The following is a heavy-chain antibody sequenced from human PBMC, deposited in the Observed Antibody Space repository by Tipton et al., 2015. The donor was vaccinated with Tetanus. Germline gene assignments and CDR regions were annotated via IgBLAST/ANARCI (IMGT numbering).Heavy chain of an antibody. CDR1: GFAFSNYA. D-gene: IGHD5-18*01. V-gene: IGHV3-21*01. CDR2: ISSSSNYI. J-gene: IGHJ6*02. Sequence: SLRLSCAVSGFAFSNYAMNWVRQAPGRGLEWVSSISSSSNYISYAESVKGRFTVSRDNAKKSMFLQMINLRAEDTAIYYCARPIQGSYAMDAWGQGTTVIVSS. CDR3: ARPIQGSYAMDA.